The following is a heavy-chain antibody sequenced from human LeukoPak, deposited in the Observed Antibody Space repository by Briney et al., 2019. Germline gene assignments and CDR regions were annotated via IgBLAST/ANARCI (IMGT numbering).Heavy chain of an antibody. V-gene: IGHV3-30-3*01. D-gene: IGHD3-10*01. J-gene: IGHJ3*02. CDR3: AKERVRGVIFDAFDI. Sequence: GRSLRLSCAASGFTFSDYAMHWVRQAPGKGLEWVAVLSYGGTNKYYADSVKGRFTISRDNSKNTVYLQMNSLRAEDTAVYYCAKERVRGVIFDAFDIWGQGTMVTVSS. CDR1: GFTFSDYA. CDR2: LSYGGTNK.